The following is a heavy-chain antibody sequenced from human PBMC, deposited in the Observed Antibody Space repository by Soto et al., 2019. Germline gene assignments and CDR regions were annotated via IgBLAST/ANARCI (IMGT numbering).Heavy chain of an antibody. J-gene: IGHJ6*02. D-gene: IGHD2-8*01. CDR1: GFTFRNYG. CDR2: ISSDGSDK. CDR3: ARDGTRSNGYYYYGLDV. Sequence: GGSLRLSXAASGFTFRNYGIHWVRQAPGKGLEWVALISSDGSDKYYADSVRGRFTISRDNSKNTNSLQMNSLRGEDTAVYFCARDGTRSNGYYYYGLDVWGPGTTVTVSS. V-gene: IGHV3-30-3*01.